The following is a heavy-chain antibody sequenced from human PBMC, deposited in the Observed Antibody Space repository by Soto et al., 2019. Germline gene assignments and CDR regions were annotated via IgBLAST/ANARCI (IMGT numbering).Heavy chain of an antibody. CDR1: GYTFTNYG. D-gene: IGHD3-3*01. V-gene: IGHV1-18*01. CDR2: INSYNGNT. CDR3: ARDMVTIVGVVIKV. Sequence: QVQLVQSGAEVKKPGASVKVSCKASGYTFTNYGITWVRQAPGQGLEWMGWINSYNGNTHYAQKLQGRVTMTTDTSTSTAYMELRSLTTDDTAVYHSARDMVTIVGVVIKVWGQGTLVTVSS. J-gene: IGHJ4*02.